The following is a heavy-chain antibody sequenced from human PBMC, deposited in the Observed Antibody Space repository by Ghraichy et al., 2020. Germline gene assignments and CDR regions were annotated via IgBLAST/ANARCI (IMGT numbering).Heavy chain of an antibody. V-gene: IGHV3-74*01. Sequence: GGSLRLSCAASGFTFSNYWMHWVRQAPGKGLVWVSRINSDGSSRSYADSVKGRFTISRDNAKNTLYLQMNSLRAEDTAVYYCARVPGGDSSGYYSNWCDPWGQGTLVTVSS. CDR1: GFTFSNYW. CDR2: INSDGSSR. D-gene: IGHD3-22*01. J-gene: IGHJ5*02. CDR3: ARVPGGDSSGYYSNWCDP.